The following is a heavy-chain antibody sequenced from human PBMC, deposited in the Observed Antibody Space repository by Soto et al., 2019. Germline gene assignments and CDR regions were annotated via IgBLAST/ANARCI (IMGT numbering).Heavy chain of an antibody. CDR2: FDPEDGET. CDR1: GYTLTELS. J-gene: IGHJ6*02. Sequence: ASVKVSCKVSGYTLTELSMRWVRQAPGKGFEWMGGFDPEDGETIYAQKFQGRVTMTEDTSTDTAYMELSSLRSEDTAVYYCATRIAVAGQYYYYGMDVWGQGTTVTVSS. V-gene: IGHV1-24*01. CDR3: ATRIAVAGQYYYYGMDV. D-gene: IGHD6-19*01.